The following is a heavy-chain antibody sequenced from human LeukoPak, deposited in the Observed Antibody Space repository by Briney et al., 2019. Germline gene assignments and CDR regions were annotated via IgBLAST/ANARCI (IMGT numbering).Heavy chain of an antibody. V-gene: IGHV3-66*01. CDR1: GFCVSVNY. J-gene: IGHJ4*02. Sequence: GGSLRLSCAASGFCVSVNYMSWVRQAPGKGLEWVSVLYASGITKYADFVKGRFSISRDTSDNTLNLQMNGLGAEDSAVYYCAAKGNGYTGIYVFAHWGQGTRVTVSA. CDR3: AAKGNGYTGIYVFAH. CDR2: LYASGIT. D-gene: IGHD1-26*01.